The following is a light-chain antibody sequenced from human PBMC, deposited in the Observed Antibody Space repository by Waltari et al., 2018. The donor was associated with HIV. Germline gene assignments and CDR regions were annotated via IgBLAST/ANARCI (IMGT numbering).Light chain of an antibody. CDR1: SLTIGRNF. CDR2: RDN. Sequence: QSVLTQPPPASGTPGQRVIVSCYGSSLTIGRNFVSLYQQLPGTAPKVLIFRDNQRPSGVPDRFSGSKSGASASLAISGLRSEDEADYYCAAWDDSLSGSYVFGPGTKVTVL. CDR3: AAWDDSLSGSYV. V-gene: IGLV1-47*01. J-gene: IGLJ1*01.